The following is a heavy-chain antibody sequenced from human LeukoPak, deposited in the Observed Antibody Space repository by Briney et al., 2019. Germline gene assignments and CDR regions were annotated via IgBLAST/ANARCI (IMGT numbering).Heavy chain of an antibody. D-gene: IGHD6-6*01. Sequence: SETLSLTCTVSRRSIRCYYWSWIRPPAAKGLEWIGRIYTSGRTNYNPSLKSRVTMSVDKSKNQFSMKLSSVTAADTVVYYCAGSIAARPVGYWGQGTLVTVPS. CDR1: RRSIRCYY. CDR3: AGSIAARPVGY. CDR2: IYTSGRT. V-gene: IGHV4-4*07. J-gene: IGHJ4*02.